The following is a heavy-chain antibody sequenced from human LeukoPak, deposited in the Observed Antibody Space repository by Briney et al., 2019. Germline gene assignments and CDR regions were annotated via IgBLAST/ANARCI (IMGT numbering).Heavy chain of an antibody. Sequence: GGSLRLSCAASGCTVRTNYMSWVRQAPGKGLEWVSVIYSGGTTKYADSVRGRFTISRDNSKNTLYLQMNSLRAEDTAVYYCARYYYDSSGYYYFDYWGQGTLVTVSS. CDR3: ARYYYDSSGYYYFDY. J-gene: IGHJ4*02. V-gene: IGHV3-53*01. CDR2: IYSGGTT. D-gene: IGHD3-22*01. CDR1: GCTVRTNY.